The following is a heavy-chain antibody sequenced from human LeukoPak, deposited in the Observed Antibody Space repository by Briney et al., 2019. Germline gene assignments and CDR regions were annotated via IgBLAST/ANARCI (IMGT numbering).Heavy chain of an antibody. V-gene: IGHV3-30*04. CDR2: ISYDGSNK. CDR1: GFTFSSYA. D-gene: IGHD3-22*01. J-gene: IGHJ4*02. Sequence: PGRSLRLSCEASGFTFSSYAMHWVRQAPGKGLEWVAVISYDGSNKYYADSVKGRFTISRDNSKNTLYLQMNSLRAEDTAVYYCARDFQAYDSSGYHLGRTLDYWGQGTLVTVSS. CDR3: ARDFQAYDSSGYHLGRTLDY.